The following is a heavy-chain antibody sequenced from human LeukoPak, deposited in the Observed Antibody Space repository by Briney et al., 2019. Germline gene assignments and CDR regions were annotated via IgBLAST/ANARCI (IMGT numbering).Heavy chain of an antibody. CDR2: IIPIFGTA. CDR3: ARDLFSGSYYLHFDY. J-gene: IGHJ4*02. D-gene: IGHD1-26*01. V-gene: IGHV1-69*13. CDR1: GGTFSSYA. Sequence: SVKVSCKASGGTFSSYAISWVRQAPGQGLEWMGGIIPIFGTANYAQKFQGRVTITADESTSTAYMELSSLRSEDTAVYYCARDLFSGSYYLHFDYWGQGTLVTASS.